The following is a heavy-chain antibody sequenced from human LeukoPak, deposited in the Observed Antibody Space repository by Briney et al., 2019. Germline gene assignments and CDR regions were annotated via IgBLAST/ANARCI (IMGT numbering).Heavy chain of an antibody. J-gene: IGHJ3*02. CDR3: AKDVYSSSSGAFDI. CDR1: GFTFDDYA. CDR2: ISWNSGSI. V-gene: IGHV3-9*01. D-gene: IGHD6-6*01. Sequence: PGRSLRLSCAASGFTFDDYAMHWVRHAPGKGLEWVSGISWNSGSIGYADSVKGRFTISRDNAKNSLYLQMNSLRAEDTALYYCAKDVYSSSSGAFDIWGQGTMVTVSS.